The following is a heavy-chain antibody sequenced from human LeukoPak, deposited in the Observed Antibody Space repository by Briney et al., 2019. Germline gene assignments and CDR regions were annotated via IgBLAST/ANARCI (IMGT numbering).Heavy chain of an antibody. V-gene: IGHV3-66*01. CDR2: IYSGGST. D-gene: IGHD6-6*01. CDR1: GFTVSNTY. J-gene: IGHJ4*02. Sequence: PGGSLRLSCAASGFTVSNTYMSWVRQAPGKGLEWVSLIYSGGSTYYADSVKGRFTISRDNSMNTMFLQMDSLRAEDTAVYYCAGVIAARHFDYWGQGTLVTVSS. CDR3: AGVIAARHFDY.